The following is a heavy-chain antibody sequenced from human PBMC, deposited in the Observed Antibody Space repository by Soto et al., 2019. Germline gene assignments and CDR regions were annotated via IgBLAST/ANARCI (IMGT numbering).Heavy chain of an antibody. CDR2: ISYDGSNK. CDR3: AKGGSFSFLHYFDY. CDR1: GFTFSSYG. J-gene: IGHJ4*02. V-gene: IGHV3-30*18. Sequence: SLRLSCAASGFTFSSYGMHWVRQAPGKGLEWVAVISYDGSNKYYADSVKGRFTISRDNSKNTLYLQMNSLRAEDTAVYYCAKGGSFSFLHYFDYWGQGTLVTVSS.